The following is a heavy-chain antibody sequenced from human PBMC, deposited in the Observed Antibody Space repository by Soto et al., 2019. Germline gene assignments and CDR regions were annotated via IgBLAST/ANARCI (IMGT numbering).Heavy chain of an antibody. V-gene: IGHV4-31*03. Sequence: SETLSLTCTVSGGSISSGGYYWSWIRQHPGKGLEWIGYIYYSGSTYYNPSLKSRVTISVDTSKNQFSLKLSSVTAADTAVYYCARESITMVRGAKYYFDYWGQGTLVSVSS. CDR1: GGSISSGGYY. D-gene: IGHD3-10*01. CDR3: ARESITMVRGAKYYFDY. CDR2: IYYSGST. J-gene: IGHJ4*02.